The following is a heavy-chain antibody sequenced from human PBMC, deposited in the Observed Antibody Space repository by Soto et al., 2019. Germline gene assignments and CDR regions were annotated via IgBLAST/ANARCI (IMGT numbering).Heavy chain of an antibody. CDR1: GYTLTELS. CDR2: IIPIFGTA. J-gene: IGHJ6*02. CDR3: ARAGSSSGYRGYYYYGMDV. Sequence: ASVKVSCKVSGYTLTELSMHWVRQAPGQGLEWMGGIIPIFGTANYAQKFQGRVTITADESTSTAYMELSSLRSEDTAVYYCARAGSSSGYRGYYYYGMDVWGQGTTVTVSS. D-gene: IGHD3-22*01. V-gene: IGHV1-69*13.